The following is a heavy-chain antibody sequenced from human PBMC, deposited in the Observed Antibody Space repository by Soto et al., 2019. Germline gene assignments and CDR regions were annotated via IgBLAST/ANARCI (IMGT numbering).Heavy chain of an antibody. CDR2: ISYDGSNK. D-gene: IGHD2-2*01. J-gene: IGHJ6*02. Sequence: GGSLRLSCAASGFTFSSYAMHWVRQARGKGLEWVAVISYDGSNKYYADSVKGRFTISRDNSKNTLYLQMNSLRAEDTAVYYCARDTGYCSSTSCSSYYYYGMDVWGQGTTVTGSS. V-gene: IGHV3-30-3*01. CDR1: GFTFSSYA. CDR3: ARDTGYCSSTSCSSYYYYGMDV.